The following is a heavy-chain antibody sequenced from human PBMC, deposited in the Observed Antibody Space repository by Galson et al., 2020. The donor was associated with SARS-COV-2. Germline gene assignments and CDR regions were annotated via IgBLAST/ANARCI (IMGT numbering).Heavy chain of an antibody. D-gene: IGHD6-19*01. Sequence: ASVKVSCKASGYTFTNYELNWVRQAPGQGLEWMGWINTYYGNTNYAQKVQGRVTMTTDTSTGTAYMELRSLRSDDTAVYYCARQGTTTVAGIDHWGQGTLVTVSS. V-gene: IGHV1-18*01. J-gene: IGHJ4*02. CDR1: GYTFTNYE. CDR3: ARQGTTTVAGIDH. CDR2: INTYYGNT.